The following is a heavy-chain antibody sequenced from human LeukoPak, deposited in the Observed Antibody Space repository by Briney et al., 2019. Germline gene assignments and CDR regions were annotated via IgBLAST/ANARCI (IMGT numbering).Heavy chain of an antibody. D-gene: IGHD4-17*01. V-gene: IGHV3-21*01. CDR3: AREGASVTGFDY. CDR1: GFTFSSYS. J-gene: IGHJ4*02. Sequence: GGSLRLSCAAYGFTFSSYSTNWVRQAPGKGLEWISSISSSSSYIYYADSVKGRFTISRDNAKNSLYLQMNSLRAEDTAVYYCAREGASVTGFDYWGQGSLVTVSS. CDR2: ISSSSSYI.